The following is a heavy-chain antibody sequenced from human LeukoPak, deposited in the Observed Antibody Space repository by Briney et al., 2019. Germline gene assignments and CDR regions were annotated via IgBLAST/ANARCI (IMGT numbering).Heavy chain of an antibody. CDR2: ISGSGGST. CDR1: GFTFSSYA. Sequence: GGSLRLSGAASGFTFSSYAMSWVRQAPGKGLEWVSAISGSGGSTYYADSVKGRFTISRDNSKNTLYLQMNSLRAEDTAVYYCAKDRDYYDSSGNSWGQGTLVTVSS. V-gene: IGHV3-23*01. CDR3: AKDRDYYDSSGNS. J-gene: IGHJ5*02. D-gene: IGHD3-22*01.